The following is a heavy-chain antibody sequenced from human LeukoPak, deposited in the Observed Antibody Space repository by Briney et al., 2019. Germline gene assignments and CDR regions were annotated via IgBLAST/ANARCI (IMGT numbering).Heavy chain of an antibody. CDR2: IIPIFGTA. D-gene: IGHD5-18*01. Sequence: SVKVSCKASGGTFSSYAISWVRQAPGQGLEWMGGIIPIFGTANYAQKFQGRVTITADKSTSTAYMELSRLRSDDTAVYYCARDRVEGYSYGYGYWGQGTLVTVSS. J-gene: IGHJ4*02. V-gene: IGHV1-69*06. CDR3: ARDRVEGYSYGYGY. CDR1: GGTFSSYA.